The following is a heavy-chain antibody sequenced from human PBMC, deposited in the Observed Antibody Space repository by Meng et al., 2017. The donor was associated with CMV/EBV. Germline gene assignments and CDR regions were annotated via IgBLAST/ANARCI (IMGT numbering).Heavy chain of an antibody. D-gene: IGHD3-10*01. CDR1: GYTFTSYG. J-gene: IGHJ4*02. Sequence: QVQVVQSGAGAKQPGASVTVSCNASGYTFTSYGISWVRQAPGQGLEWMGWSSAYNGNTNYAQKFQGRVTMTTDTSTSTAYMELRSLRSDDTAVYYCARAWVGEEYYFDYWGQGTLVTVSS. CDR2: SSAYNGNT. V-gene: IGHV1-18*01. CDR3: ARAWVGEEYYFDY.